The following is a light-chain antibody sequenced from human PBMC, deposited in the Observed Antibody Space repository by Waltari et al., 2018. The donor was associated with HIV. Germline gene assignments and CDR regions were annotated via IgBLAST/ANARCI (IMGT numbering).Light chain of an antibody. Sequence: SSGLTQDPVVFVTLGQTVTMTCQADSLTTYYASWYQWRPGHGPVVVFFGKDKRRSGIPARFSASTSGDTATLAITAVQAEDEADYYGNSRDTRGGQFVIFGGGTKLTVL. CDR1: SLTTYY. V-gene: IGLV3-19*01. J-gene: IGLJ2*01. CDR3: NSRDTRGGQFVI. CDR2: GKD.